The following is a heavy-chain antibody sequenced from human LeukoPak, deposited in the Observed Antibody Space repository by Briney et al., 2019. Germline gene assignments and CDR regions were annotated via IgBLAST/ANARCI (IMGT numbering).Heavy chain of an antibody. CDR3: ARGLRRGSDPGH. CDR2: INPSGGST. J-gene: IGHJ4*02. D-gene: IGHD6-6*01. V-gene: IGHV1-46*01. Sequence: ASVKVSCKASGYTFTSYAMHWVRQAPGQRLEWMGIINPSGGSTSYAQKFQGRVTMTRDTSTTTVYMELSSLRSEDTAVYYCARGLRRGSDPGHWGQGTLVTVSS. CDR1: GYTFTSYA.